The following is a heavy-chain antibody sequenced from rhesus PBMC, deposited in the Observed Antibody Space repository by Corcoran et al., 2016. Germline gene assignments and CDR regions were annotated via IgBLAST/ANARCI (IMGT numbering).Heavy chain of an antibody. CDR1: GGSISSNY. V-gene: IGHV4-173*01. D-gene: IGHD3-3*01. J-gene: IGHJ4*01. CDR3: ARAAVTILGVVIKMGYFDY. Sequence: QLQLQESGPGLVKPSETLSLTCAVSGGSISSNYWSWIRQPPGKGLEWIGRISGSDGSTDYNPALKSRVTISTDTSKNQFSLKLSSVTAADTAVYYCARAAVTILGVVIKMGYFDYWGQGVLVTVSS. CDR2: ISGSDGST.